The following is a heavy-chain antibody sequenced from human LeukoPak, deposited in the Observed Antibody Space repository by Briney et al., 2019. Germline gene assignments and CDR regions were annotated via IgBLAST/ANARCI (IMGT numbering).Heavy chain of an antibody. D-gene: IGHD3-10*01. V-gene: IGHV3-48*03. J-gene: IGHJ4*02. CDR3: ARGLRGVIREGRYFDY. CDR1: GFTFSSYE. CDR2: ISSSGSTI. Sequence: GGSLRLSCAASGFTFSSYEMNWVRQAPGKGLEWVSYISSSGSTIYYADSVKGRFTISRDNAKNSLYLQMNSLRAEDTAAYYCARGLRGVIREGRYFDYWGQGTLVTVSS.